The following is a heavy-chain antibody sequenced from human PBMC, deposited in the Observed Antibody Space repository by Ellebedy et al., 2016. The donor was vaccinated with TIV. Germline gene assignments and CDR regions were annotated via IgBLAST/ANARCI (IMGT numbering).Heavy chain of an antibody. J-gene: IGHJ4*02. D-gene: IGHD6-19*01. CDR1: GDSISGSETF. CDR2: IYYSGST. CDR3: ANVGEIEGLGYFDS. V-gene: IGHV4-39*07. Sequence: MPSETLSLTCNVSGDSISGSETFWAWIRQPPGKGLEWIGSIYYSGSTYYRPSLKSRVTISADMSQRPFSLKLTSVTAAATAMYFCANVGEIEGLGYFDSWGPGTPVTVSS.